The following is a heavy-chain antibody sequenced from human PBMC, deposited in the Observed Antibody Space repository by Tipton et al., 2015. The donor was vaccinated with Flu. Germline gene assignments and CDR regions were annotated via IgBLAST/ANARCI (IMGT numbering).Heavy chain of an antibody. J-gene: IGHJ4*02. V-gene: IGHV4-39*01. D-gene: IGHD3-10*02. Sequence: TLSLTCTVSGGSISSSPYYWGWIRQPPGKGLEWIGSVYYSGNTYYNPSLKSRVAISPDTSTKQFSLKMSSVTAADTAVYYCARLSYYDVDLKNFYFEYWGQGTLVTVAS. CDR3: ARLSYYDVDLKNFYFEY. CDR2: VYYSGNT. CDR1: GGSISSSPYY.